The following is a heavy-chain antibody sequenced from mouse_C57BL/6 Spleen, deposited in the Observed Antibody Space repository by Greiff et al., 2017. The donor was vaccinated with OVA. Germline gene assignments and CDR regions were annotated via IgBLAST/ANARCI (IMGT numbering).Heavy chain of an antibody. CDR2: ISDGGSYT. J-gene: IGHJ4*01. V-gene: IGHV5-4*01. CDR1: GFTFSSYA. CDR3: ARGSYYGNEGAMDY. D-gene: IGHD2-10*01. Sequence: EVQVVESGGGLVKPGGSLKLSCAASGFTFSSYAMSWVRQTPEKRLEWVATISDGGSYTYYPDNVQGRFTISRDNAKNNLYLQMSHLKSEDTAMYYCARGSYYGNEGAMDYWGQGTSVTVSS.